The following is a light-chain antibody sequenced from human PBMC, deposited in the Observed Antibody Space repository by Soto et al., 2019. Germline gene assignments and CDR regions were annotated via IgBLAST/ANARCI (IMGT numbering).Light chain of an antibody. CDR1: TSNIAYNY. Sequence: QSVLTQTPSASGAPGQRVTISCSGTTSNIAYNYVYWYQQLPVTAPKLLIYRDDQRPSGVPDRFSGSKSGTSASLAISGLRSEDEAEYFCGTWDDGPSGQVFGGGTKLTVL. J-gene: IGLJ3*02. V-gene: IGLV1-47*01. CDR2: RDD. CDR3: GTWDDGPSGQV.